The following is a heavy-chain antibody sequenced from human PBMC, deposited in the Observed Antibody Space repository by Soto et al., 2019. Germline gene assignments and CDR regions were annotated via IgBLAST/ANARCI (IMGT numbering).Heavy chain of an antibody. D-gene: IGHD6-19*01. CDR2: INHSGST. V-gene: IGHV4-34*01. CDR1: GGSFSGYY. J-gene: IGHJ4*02. Sequence: PSETLSLTCAVYGGSFSGYYWSWIRQPPGKGLEWIGEINHSGSTNYNPSLKSRVTISVDKSKNQFSLKLSSVTAADTAVYYCARINNSAWQPIDYWGQGPLVTVS. CDR3: ARINNSAWQPIDY.